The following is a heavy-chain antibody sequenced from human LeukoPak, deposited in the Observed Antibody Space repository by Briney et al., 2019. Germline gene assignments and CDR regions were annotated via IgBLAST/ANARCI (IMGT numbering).Heavy chain of an antibody. Sequence: GGSLRLSCAASGFTFSSYSMNWVRQAPGKGLEWVSSISSGSSYIYYADSVKGRFTISRDNAKNSLYLQMNSLRAEDTAVYYCARSSSYCSSTSCYEYDAFDIWGQGTMVTVSS. V-gene: IGHV3-21*01. J-gene: IGHJ3*02. CDR1: GFTFSSYS. D-gene: IGHD2-2*01. CDR2: ISSGSSYI. CDR3: ARSSSYCSSTSCYEYDAFDI.